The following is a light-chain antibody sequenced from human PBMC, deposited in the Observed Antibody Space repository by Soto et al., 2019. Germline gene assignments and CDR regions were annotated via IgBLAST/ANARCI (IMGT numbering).Light chain of an antibody. J-gene: IGLJ1*01. CDR2: HNN. Sequence: QSVLTQPPSVSGAPGQRVTISCTGTSSNIGAGYHVHWCQQHPGIAPKLLISHNNNRPSGVPDRFSGSKSDTSASLAITGLQADDEADYYCQSYDNSLSGYVFGTGTKVT. CDR1: SSNIGAGYH. CDR3: QSYDNSLSGYV. V-gene: IGLV1-40*01.